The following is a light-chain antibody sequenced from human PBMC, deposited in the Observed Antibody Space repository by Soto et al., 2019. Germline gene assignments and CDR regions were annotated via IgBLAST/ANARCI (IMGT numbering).Light chain of an antibody. Sequence: QSALPQSPSASGTPGQRVTISCSTTNSRSGSNYVYWYQQLPGAAPKLLIYRNDQRPSGVPDRFSASKSGTSASLAISGLRSEDEADYFCAKWDDSLRVYVFGSGTKVTVL. J-gene: IGLJ1*01. CDR3: AKWDDSLRVYV. CDR2: RND. V-gene: IGLV1-47*01. CDR1: NSRSGSNY.